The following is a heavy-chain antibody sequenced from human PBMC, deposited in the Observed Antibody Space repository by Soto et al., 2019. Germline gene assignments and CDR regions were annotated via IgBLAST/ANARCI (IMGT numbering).Heavy chain of an antibody. CDR3: AKENTQVAGLFDY. J-gene: IGHJ4*02. V-gene: IGHV3-23*01. Sequence: GGSLRLSCAASGFTFSSYAMSWVRQAPGKGLEWGSAISGSGGSTYYADSVKGRFTIYRDNSKNTVYLQMNSLRAEDTAVYYCAKENTQVAGLFDYWGQGTLVTVSS. CDR2: ISGSGGST. CDR1: GFTFSSYA. D-gene: IGHD6-19*01.